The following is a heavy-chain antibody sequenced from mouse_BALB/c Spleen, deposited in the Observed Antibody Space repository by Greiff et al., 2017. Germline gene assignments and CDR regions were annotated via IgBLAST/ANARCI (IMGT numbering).Heavy chain of an antibody. D-gene: IGHD1-2*01. J-gene: IGHJ2*01. CDR2: ISSGGST. CDR1: GFTFSSYA. CDR3: ARGQGTTAYFDY. V-gene: IGHV5-6-5*01. Sequence: EVKLVESGGGLVKPGGSLKLSCAASGFTFSSYAMSWVRQTPEKRLEWVASISSGGSTYNPDSVKGRFTISRDNARNILYLQMSSLRSEDTAMYYCARGQGTTAYFDYWGQGTTLTVSS.